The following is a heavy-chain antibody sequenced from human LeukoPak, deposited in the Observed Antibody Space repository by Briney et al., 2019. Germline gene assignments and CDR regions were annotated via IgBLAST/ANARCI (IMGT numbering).Heavy chain of an antibody. CDR2: INHSGST. CDR3: ARCPGSWYYDWFDP. D-gene: IGHD6-13*01. Sequence: SETLSLTCAVYGGSFSGYYWSWIRQPPGKGLEWIGEINHSGSTNYNPSLKSRVTISVDTSKNQFSLKPSSVTAADTAVYYCARCPGSWYYDWFDPWGQGTLVTVSS. J-gene: IGHJ5*02. V-gene: IGHV4-34*01. CDR1: GGSFSGYY.